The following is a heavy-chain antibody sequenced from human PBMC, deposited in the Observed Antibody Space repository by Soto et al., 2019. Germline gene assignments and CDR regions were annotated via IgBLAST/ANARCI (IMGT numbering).Heavy chain of an antibody. CDR1: GGTFSSYA. CDR3: ARDRTIAAAGNYYYYGMDV. J-gene: IGHJ6*02. V-gene: IGHV1-69*13. CDR2: IIPIFGTA. Sequence: SVKVSCKASGGTFSSYAISWVRQAPGQGLEWMGGIIPIFGTANYAQKFQGRVTITADESTSTAYMELSSLRSEDTAVYYCARDRTIAAAGNYYYYGMDVWGQGTTVTSP. D-gene: IGHD6-13*01.